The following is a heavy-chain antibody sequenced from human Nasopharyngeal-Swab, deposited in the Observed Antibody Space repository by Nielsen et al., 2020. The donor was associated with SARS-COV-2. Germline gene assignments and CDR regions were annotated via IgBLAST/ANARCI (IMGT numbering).Heavy chain of an antibody. Sequence: GGSLRLSCAASGFTFSSYWMHWVLQAPGKGLVWVSRINSDGSSTSYADSVKGRFTISRDNAKNTLYLQMNSLRAEDTAVYYCARVAAAGTLYYYYYMDVRGKGTTVTVSS. J-gene: IGHJ6*03. CDR2: INSDGSST. V-gene: IGHV3-74*01. CDR1: GFTFSSYW. CDR3: ARVAAAGTLYYYYYMDV. D-gene: IGHD6-13*01.